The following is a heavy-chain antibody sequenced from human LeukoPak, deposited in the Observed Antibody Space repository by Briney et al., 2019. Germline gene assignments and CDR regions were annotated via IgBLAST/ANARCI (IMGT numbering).Heavy chain of an antibody. CDR1: GFTFADYA. CDR3: AKGGGGGLDY. CDR2: ISWNSGSI. V-gene: IGHV3-9*03. Sequence: GGSLRLSCAASGFTFADYAMHWVRQAPGKGLEWVSGISWNSGSIGYADSVKGRFTISRDNAKNSLYLQMNRLRAEGMALYYCAKGGGGGLDYWGQGTLVTVSS. J-gene: IGHJ4*02. D-gene: IGHD3-16*01.